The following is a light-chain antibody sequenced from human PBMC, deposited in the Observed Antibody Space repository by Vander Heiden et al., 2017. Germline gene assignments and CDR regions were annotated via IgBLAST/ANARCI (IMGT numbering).Light chain of an antibody. CDR3: ATWDSSLSVVV. V-gene: IGLV1-51*01. CDR1: SSNIGYNS. J-gene: IGLJ2*01. CDR2: ADN. Sequence: QSVLTQSPSVSAAPGQWVSMSCSGSSSNIGYNSVSWYQHLPGTAPKLLIYADNKRPSGIPDRFSGSKSGTSATLGITGLQTGDEADYYCATWDSSLSVVVFGGGTKLTVL.